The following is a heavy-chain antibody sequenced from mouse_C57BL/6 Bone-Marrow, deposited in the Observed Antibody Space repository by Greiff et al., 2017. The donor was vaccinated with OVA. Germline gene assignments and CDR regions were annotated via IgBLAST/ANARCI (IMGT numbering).Heavy chain of an antibody. V-gene: IGHV1-4*01. Sequence: VQLQESGAELARPGASVKMSCKASGYTFTSYTMHWVKQRPGQGLEWIGYINPSSGYTKYNQKFKDKATLTADKSSSTAYMQLSSLTSEDSAVYYCARAKDGNHRTWFAYWGQGTLVTVSA. D-gene: IGHD2-1*01. CDR2: INPSSGYT. CDR3: ARAKDGNHRTWFAY. J-gene: IGHJ3*01. CDR1: GYTFTSYT.